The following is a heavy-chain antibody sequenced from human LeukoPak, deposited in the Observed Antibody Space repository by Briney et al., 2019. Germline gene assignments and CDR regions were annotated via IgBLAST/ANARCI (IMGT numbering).Heavy chain of an antibody. J-gene: IGHJ5*02. D-gene: IGHD1-26*01. V-gene: IGHV1-69*04. CDR3: AREVVGASNWFDL. CDR1: GGTFSSYA. CDR2: IIPILGIA. Sequence: ASVKVSCKASGGTFSSYAISWVRQAPGQGLEWMGRIIPILGIANYAQKFQGRVTITADKSTSTAYMELSSLRSEDTAVYYCAREVVGASNWFDLWGQGTLVTVSS.